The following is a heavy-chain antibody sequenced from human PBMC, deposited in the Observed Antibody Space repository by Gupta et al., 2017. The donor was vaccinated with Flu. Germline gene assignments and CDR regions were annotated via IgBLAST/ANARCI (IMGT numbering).Heavy chain of an antibody. CDR3: ARGFFPEPNTGIVVVPAAPGVWFDP. Sequence: CKASGGTFSSYAISWVRQAPGQGLEWMGGIIPIFGTANYAQKFQGRVTITADESTSTAYMELSSLRSEDTAVYYGARGFFPEPNTGIVVVPAAPGVWFDPWGQGTLVTVSS. V-gene: IGHV1-69*01. D-gene: IGHD2-2*01. CDR1: GGTFSSYA. J-gene: IGHJ5*02. CDR2: IIPIFGTA.